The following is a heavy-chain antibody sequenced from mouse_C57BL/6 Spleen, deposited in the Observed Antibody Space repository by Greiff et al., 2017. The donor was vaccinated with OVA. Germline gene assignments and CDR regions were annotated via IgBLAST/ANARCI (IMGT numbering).Heavy chain of an antibody. CDR3: ARSATTVVAEGAMDY. D-gene: IGHD1-1*01. Sequence: VQLQQSGPELVKPGASVKISCKASGYTFTDYYMNWVKQSHGKSLEWIGDINPNNGGTSYNQKFKGKATLTVDKSSSTAYMELRSLTSEDSAVYYCARSATTVVAEGAMDYWGQGTSVTVSS. V-gene: IGHV1-26*01. CDR2: INPNNGGT. J-gene: IGHJ4*01. CDR1: GYTFTDYY.